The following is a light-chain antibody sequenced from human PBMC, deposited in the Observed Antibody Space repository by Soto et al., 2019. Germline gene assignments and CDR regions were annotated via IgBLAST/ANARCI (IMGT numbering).Light chain of an antibody. CDR3: SSYTSSGIYV. CDR2: EVS. J-gene: IGLJ1*01. V-gene: IGLV2-14*01. Sequence: QSVLTQPASVSVSPGQSITISCTGTSSDVGGYNYVSWYQQHPGKAPKLMIYEVSNRPSGISTRFSGSKSGNTASLTISGLQAEDEADYYCSSYTSSGIYVFGTGTKVTVL. CDR1: SSDVGGYNY.